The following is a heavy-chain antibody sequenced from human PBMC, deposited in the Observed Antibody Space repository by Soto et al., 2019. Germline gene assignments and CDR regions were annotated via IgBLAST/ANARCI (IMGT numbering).Heavy chain of an antibody. Sequence: PSETLSLTCAVYGGSFSGYYWSWIRQPPGKGLEWIGEINHSGSTNYNPSLESRVTISVDTSKNQFSLKLSSVTAADTAVYYCARDNAGIYNQIDYWGQGTLVTVSS. CDR1: GGSFSGYY. CDR3: ARDNAGIYNQIDY. CDR2: INHSGST. D-gene: IGHD3-10*01. J-gene: IGHJ4*02. V-gene: IGHV4-34*01.